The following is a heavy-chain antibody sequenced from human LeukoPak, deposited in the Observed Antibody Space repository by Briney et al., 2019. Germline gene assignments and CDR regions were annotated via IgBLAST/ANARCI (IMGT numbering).Heavy chain of an antibody. J-gene: IGHJ4*02. D-gene: IGHD5-12*01. Sequence: NPSETLSLTCAVYGGSFSGYYWSWIRQPPGKGLEWIGEINHSGSTNYNPSLKSRVTISVDTSKNQFSLKLSSVTAADTAVYYCARGEWLRWGQGTLVTVSS. V-gene: IGHV4-34*01. CDR1: GGSFSGYY. CDR3: ARGEWLR. CDR2: INHSGST.